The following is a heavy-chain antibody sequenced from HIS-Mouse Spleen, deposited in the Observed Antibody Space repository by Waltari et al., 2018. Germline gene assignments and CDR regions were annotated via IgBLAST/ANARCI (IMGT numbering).Heavy chain of an antibody. CDR3: AKDFGPSYYYDSSGYAFDI. D-gene: IGHD3-22*01. CDR2: ISWNSGSI. Sequence: WDSGISWNSGSIGYADSVKGRFTISRDNAKNSLYLQMNSLRAEDTALYYCAKDFGPSYYYDSSGYAFDIWGQGTMVTVSS. V-gene: IGHV3-9*01. J-gene: IGHJ3*02.